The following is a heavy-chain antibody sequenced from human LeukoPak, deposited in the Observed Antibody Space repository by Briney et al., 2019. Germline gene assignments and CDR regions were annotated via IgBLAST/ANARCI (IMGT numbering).Heavy chain of an antibody. D-gene: IGHD1-26*01. V-gene: IGHV1-69*13. CDR2: IIPIFGTA. J-gene: IGHJ4*02. Sequence: SVKVSCKDTGGTFSSYAISWVRQAPGQGLEWMGGIIPIFGTANYAQKFQGRVTITADESTSTAYMELSSLRSEDTAVYYCARDRYSELGGSYMNYWGQGTLVTVSS. CDR1: GGTFSSYA. CDR3: ARDRYSELGGSYMNY.